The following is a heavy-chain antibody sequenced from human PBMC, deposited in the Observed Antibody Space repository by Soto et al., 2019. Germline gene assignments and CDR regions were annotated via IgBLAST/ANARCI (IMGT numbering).Heavy chain of an antibody. CDR2: ISGSGGST. D-gene: IGHD6-13*01. CDR1: GFTFSSYA. J-gene: IGHJ4*02. Sequence: EVQLLESGGGLVQPGGSLRLSCAASGFTFSSYAMSWVRQAPGKGLEWVSAISGSGGSTYYADSVKGRFTISRDNSKNTLYLQRNSLRAEDTAVYYWAPVTIAAAGSFDYWGQGTLVTVSS. V-gene: IGHV3-23*01. CDR3: APVTIAAAGSFDY.